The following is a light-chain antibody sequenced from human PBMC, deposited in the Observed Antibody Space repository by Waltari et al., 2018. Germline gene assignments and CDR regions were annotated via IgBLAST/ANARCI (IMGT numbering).Light chain of an antibody. CDR1: QSVDSN. CDR2: GAS. J-gene: IGKJ2*01. V-gene: IGKV3-15*01. Sequence: EIVMTQSPPTLSVSPGERATLSCRASQSVDSNLAWYQQKPGQPPRLLLYGASTRATGVPARFSGSGSGTEFTLTISSLQSADFAVYYCQQYYNWPYTFGQGTKLEIK. CDR3: QQYYNWPYT.